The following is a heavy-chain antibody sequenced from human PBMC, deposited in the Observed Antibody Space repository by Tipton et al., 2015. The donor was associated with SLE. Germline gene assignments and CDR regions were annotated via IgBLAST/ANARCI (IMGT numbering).Heavy chain of an antibody. J-gene: IGHJ4*02. CDR3: ARTQYTFGGVIAPFDY. Sequence: WIRQPPGKGLEWIAYIYYSGSTNYNPSLKSRVTISVDTSKNQFSLKLSSVTAADTAVYYCARTQYTFGGVIAPFDYWGQGTLVTVSS. D-gene: IGHD3-16*02. CDR2: IYYSGST. V-gene: IGHV4-59*12.